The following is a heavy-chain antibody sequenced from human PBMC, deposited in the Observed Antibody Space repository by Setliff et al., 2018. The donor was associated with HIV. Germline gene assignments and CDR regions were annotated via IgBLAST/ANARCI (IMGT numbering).Heavy chain of an antibody. D-gene: IGHD3-3*01. Sequence: ASVKVSCKASGYTFTGYYMHWVRQAPGQGLEWMGWINPNSGGTNYAQKFQGRVTMTRDTSISTAYMELSRLRSDDTAVYYCARAIGITIFGVVRDAFDIWGQGTMVTVS. J-gene: IGHJ3*02. CDR2: INPNSGGT. CDR3: ARAIGITIFGVVRDAFDI. CDR1: GYTFTGYY. V-gene: IGHV1-2*02.